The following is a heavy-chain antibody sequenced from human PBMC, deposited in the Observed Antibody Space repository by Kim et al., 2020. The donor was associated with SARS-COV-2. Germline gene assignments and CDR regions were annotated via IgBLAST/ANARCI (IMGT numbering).Heavy chain of an antibody. J-gene: IGHJ6*02. CDR2: IRSKANSYAT. Sequence: GGSLRLSCAASGFTFSGSAMHWVRQASGKGLEWVGRIRSKANSYATAYAASVKGRFTISRDDSKNTAYLQMNSLKTEDTAVYYCTRQGGAVAGTHYYYYYGMDVWGQGTTVTVSS. CDR1: GFTFSGSA. D-gene: IGHD6-19*01. V-gene: IGHV3-73*01. CDR3: TRQGGAVAGTHYYYYYGMDV.